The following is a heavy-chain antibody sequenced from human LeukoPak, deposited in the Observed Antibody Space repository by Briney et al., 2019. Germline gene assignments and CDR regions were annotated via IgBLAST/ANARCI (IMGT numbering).Heavy chain of an antibody. CDR1: GGSISSYY. CDR2: IYYSGST. D-gene: IGHD2-15*01. CDR3: ARHVGSVVVKAFDI. J-gene: IGHJ3*02. Sequence: PSETLSLTCTVSGGSISSYYWSWIRQPPGKGLEWIGYIYYSGSTNYNPSLKSRVTISVDTSKNQFSLKLSSVTAADTAVYYCARHVGSVVVKAFDIWGQGTMVTVSS. V-gene: IGHV4-59*08.